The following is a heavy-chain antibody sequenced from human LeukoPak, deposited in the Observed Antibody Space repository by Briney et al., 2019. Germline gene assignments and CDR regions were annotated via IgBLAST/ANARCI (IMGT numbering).Heavy chain of an antibody. CDR2: INPNSGGT. Sequence: ASVKVSCKASGYTFTGYYIHWVRQAPGQGLEWVGWINPNSGGTNFAQKFQGRFTMTRDTSTTTAYMELSNLRSDDTAVYYCARARMGSAYDYFDYWGQGTLVTVSS. CDR3: ARARMGSAYDYFDY. CDR1: GYTFTGYY. J-gene: IGHJ4*02. D-gene: IGHD5-12*01. V-gene: IGHV1-2*02.